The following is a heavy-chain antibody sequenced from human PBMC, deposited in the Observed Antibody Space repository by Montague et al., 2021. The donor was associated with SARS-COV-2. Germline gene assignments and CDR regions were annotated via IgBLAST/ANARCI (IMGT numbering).Heavy chain of an antibody. D-gene: IGHD3-10*01. J-gene: IGHJ4*02. Sequence: SETLSLTCTVSGGSISSSSYYWGWIRQPPGKGLEWIGSIYYSGSTYYNPSLKSRVTRSVDTSKNQSSLQLSSVTAADTAVYYCARLPDLLLWFGEALDYWGQGTLVTVSS. CDR2: IYYSGST. V-gene: IGHV4-39*01. CDR1: GGSISSSSYY. CDR3: ARLPDLLLWFGEALDY.